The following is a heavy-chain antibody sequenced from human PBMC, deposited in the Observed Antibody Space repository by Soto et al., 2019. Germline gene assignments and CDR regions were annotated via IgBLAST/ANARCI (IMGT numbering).Heavy chain of an antibody. CDR2: SNHSGST. CDR3: ARGISSYGPTCFNY. J-gene: IGHJ4*02. CDR1: GGSFSGYY. D-gene: IGHD5-18*01. V-gene: IGHV4-34*01. Sequence: QVQLQQWGAGLLKPSETLSLTCAVYGGSFSGYYWSWIRQPPGKGLEWIGESNHSGSTNYNPSLKSRVTISVDTSKNQFSLKLSSETAADTAVYYCARGISSYGPTCFNYLGQGTLVTVSS.